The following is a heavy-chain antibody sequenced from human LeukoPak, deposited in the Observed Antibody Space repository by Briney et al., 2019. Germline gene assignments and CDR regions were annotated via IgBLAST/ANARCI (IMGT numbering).Heavy chain of an antibody. CDR2: ISSSSSYI. CDR3: ARDLEQWELPDY. CDR1: GFTFSSYS. V-gene: IGHV3-21*01. J-gene: IGHJ4*02. D-gene: IGHD1-26*01. Sequence: KPGGSLRLSCAASGFTFSSYSMNWVRQAPGKGLEWVSSISSSSSYIYYADSVKGRFTISRDNAKNSLYLQMNSLRAEDTAVYYCARDLEQWELPDYWGQGTLVTVSS.